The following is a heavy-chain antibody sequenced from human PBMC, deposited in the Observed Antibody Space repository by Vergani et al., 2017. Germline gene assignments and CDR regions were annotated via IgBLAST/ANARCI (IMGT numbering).Heavy chain of an antibody. D-gene: IGHD5-18*01. Sequence: EVQLLESGGGLVQPGGSLRLSCAASGFTFSSYAMSWVRQAPGKGLEWVSAISSSSSYIYYADSVKGRFTISRDNAKNSLYLQMNSLRAEDTAVYYCARAVGYSYGYVDYWGQGTLVTVSS. CDR1: GFTFSSYA. J-gene: IGHJ4*02. CDR3: ARAVGYSYGYVDY. CDR2: ISSSSSYI. V-gene: IGHV3-21*01.